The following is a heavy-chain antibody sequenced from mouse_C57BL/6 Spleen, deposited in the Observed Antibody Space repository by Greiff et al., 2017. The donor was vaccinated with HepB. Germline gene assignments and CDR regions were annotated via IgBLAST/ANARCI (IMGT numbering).Heavy chain of an antibody. V-gene: IGHV1-78*01. J-gene: IGHJ1*03. CDR2: IYPRDGST. CDR1: GYTFTDHT. CDR3: ARDDGYWNWYFDV. D-gene: IGHD2-3*01. Sequence: VQLQQSDAELVKPGASVKISCKASGYTFTDHTIHWMKQRPEQGLEWIGYIYPRDGSTKYNEKFKGKATLTADKSSSTAYMQLNSLTSEDSAVYVCARDDGYWNWYFDVWGTGTTVTVAS.